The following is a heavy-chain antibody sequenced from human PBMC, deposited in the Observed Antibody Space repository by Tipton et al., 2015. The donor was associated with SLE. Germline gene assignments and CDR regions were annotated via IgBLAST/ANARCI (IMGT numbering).Heavy chain of an antibody. CDR2: IYYSGST. D-gene: IGHD4-23*01. J-gene: IGHJ2*01. V-gene: IGHV4-59*11. CDR3: ARDSLNDGGTPEWYFDL. Sequence: TLSLTCTVSGGSISSHYWSWIRQPPGKGLEWIGYIYYSGSTNYNPSLKSRVTISVDTSKNQFSLKLSSVTAADTAVYYCARDSLNDGGTPEWYFDLWGRGSLVTVSS. CDR1: GGSISSHY.